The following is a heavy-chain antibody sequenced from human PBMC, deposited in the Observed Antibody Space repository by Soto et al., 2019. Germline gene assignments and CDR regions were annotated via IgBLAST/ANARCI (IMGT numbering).Heavy chain of an antibody. CDR3: ARHTKVYDYVWGHPSGYFYL. V-gene: IGHV4-39*01. D-gene: IGHD3-16*01. CDR2: IYYSGNTH. CDR1: GGSISSSSYY. J-gene: IGHJ2*01. Sequence: QLQLQESGPGLVKPSETLSLTCTVSGGSISSSSYYWGWIRQPPGKGLEWIGSIYYSGNTHNNNPSLQSRVTISVDTSKNQFSLKLSSVTAADTAVYYCARHTKVYDYVWGHPSGYFYLWGRGTLVTVSS.